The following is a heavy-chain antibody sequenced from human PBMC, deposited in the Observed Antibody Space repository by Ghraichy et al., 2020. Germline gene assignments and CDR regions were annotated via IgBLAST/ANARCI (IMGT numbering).Heavy chain of an antibody. CDR2: INHSGST. Sequence: SETLSLTCAVYGGSFSGYYWSWIRQPPGKGLEWIGEINHSGSTNYNPSLKSRVTISVDTSKNQFSLKLSSVTAADTAVYYCARLRIAYCSSTSCRKLYYGMDVWGQGTTVTVSS. V-gene: IGHV4-34*01. CDR1: GGSFSGYY. D-gene: IGHD2-2*01. CDR3: ARLRIAYCSSTSCRKLYYGMDV. J-gene: IGHJ6*02.